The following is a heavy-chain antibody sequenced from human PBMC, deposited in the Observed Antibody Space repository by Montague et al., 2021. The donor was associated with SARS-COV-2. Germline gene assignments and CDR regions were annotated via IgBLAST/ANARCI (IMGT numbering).Heavy chain of an antibody. D-gene: IGHD6-13*01. CDR2: TYYRSKWDS. CDR3: GRVFAPAGTFDF. Sequence: CAISGDSVSSKSVAWNWIRQSPSRGLEWLGRTYYRSKWDSDYAESVKRRLVITPDTSKNQFSLQLKSVTPKDTAIYFCGRVFAPAGTFDFWGQGTLVTVSS. CDR1: GDSVSSKSVA. V-gene: IGHV6-1*01. J-gene: IGHJ4*02.